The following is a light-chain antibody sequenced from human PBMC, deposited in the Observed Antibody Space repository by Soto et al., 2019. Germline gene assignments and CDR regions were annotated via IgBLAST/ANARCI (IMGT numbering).Light chain of an antibody. J-gene: IGKJ1*01. CDR2: DAS. Sequence: EIVMTQSPATLSVSKGERATLSCRASQSVRSSLAWYQQKPGQAPRLLIYDASSRATGIPDRFSGSGSGTDFTLTISRLEPEDFAVYYCQQYGRSPTTFGQGTKVDIK. V-gene: IGKV3-20*01. CDR1: QSVRSS. CDR3: QQYGRSPTT.